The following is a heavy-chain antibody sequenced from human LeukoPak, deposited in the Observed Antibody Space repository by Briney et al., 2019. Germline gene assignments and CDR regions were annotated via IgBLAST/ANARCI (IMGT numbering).Heavy chain of an antibody. J-gene: IGHJ5*02. D-gene: IGHD4/OR15-4a*01. CDR1: GFTFSSST. Sequence: GGSPRLSCAASGFTFSSSTMNWVRQAPGKGLEWVSSISSSSNYIYYADSVKGRFTISRDNAKNSLYLQMNSLRADDTAVYYCVRIPNSANFPNWFDPWGQGTLVTVSS. CDR3: VRIPNSANFPNWFDP. CDR2: ISSSSNYI. V-gene: IGHV3-21*01.